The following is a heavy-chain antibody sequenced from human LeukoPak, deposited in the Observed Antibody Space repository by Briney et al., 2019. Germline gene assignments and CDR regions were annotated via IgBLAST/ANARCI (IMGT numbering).Heavy chain of an antibody. Sequence: AASVKVSCKASGYTFTGYYMHWVRQAPGQGLGWMGWINPNSGGTNYAQKFQGRVTMTEDTSTDTAYMELSSLRSEDTAVYYCATNRRPITETTKQNWFDPWGQGTLVTVSS. D-gene: IGHD1-7*01. CDR2: INPNSGGT. CDR3: ATNRRPITETTKQNWFDP. CDR1: GYTFTGYY. V-gene: IGHV1-2*02. J-gene: IGHJ5*02.